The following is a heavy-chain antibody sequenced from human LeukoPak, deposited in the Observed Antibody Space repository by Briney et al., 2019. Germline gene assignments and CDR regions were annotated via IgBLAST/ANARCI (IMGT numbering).Heavy chain of an antibody. Sequence: PSETLSLTCTVSGGSISIYYWSWIRQPPGKGLEWIGYIHNSGSTNYNPSLKSRVTISVDTSKNHFSLRLSSVTAADTAVYYCARSLGRGYSGFDSILDYWGQGTLVTVSS. V-gene: IGHV4-59*01. CDR3: ARSLGRGYSGFDSILDY. D-gene: IGHD5-12*01. CDR2: IHNSGST. CDR1: GGSISIYY. J-gene: IGHJ4*02.